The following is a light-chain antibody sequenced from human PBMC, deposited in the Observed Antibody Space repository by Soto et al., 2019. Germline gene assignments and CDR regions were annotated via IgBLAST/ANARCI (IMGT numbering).Light chain of an antibody. CDR1: QSVSSSY. CDR3: QQSYSTIT. CDR2: GAS. Sequence: EIVMTQSPATLSLSPGERATLSCRASQSVSSSYLSWYQQKPGQAPRLLIYGASTRATGIPARFSGSGSGTDFTLTISSLQPEDFATYYCQQSYSTITFGQGTRLEIK. V-gene: IGKV3D-7*01. J-gene: IGKJ5*01.